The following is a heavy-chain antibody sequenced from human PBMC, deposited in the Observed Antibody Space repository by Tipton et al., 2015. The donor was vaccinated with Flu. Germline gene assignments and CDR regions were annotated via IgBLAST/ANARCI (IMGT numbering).Heavy chain of an antibody. CDR1: GYSISSGYY. CDR3: ATHDYGDYETDY. CDR2: IYHSGST. J-gene: IGHJ4*02. Sequence: TLSLTGTGSGYSISSGYYWGWIRQPPGKGPEWIGSIYHSGSTYYNPSLKSRVTISVDTSKNQFSLKLSSVTAADTAVYYCATHDYGDYETDYWGQGTLVTVSS. D-gene: IGHD4-17*01. V-gene: IGHV4-38-2*02.